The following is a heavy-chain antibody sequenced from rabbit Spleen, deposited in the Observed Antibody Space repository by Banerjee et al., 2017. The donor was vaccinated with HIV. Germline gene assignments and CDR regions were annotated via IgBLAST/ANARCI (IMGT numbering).Heavy chain of an antibody. J-gene: IGHJ4*01. D-gene: IGHD3-1*01. CDR2: IYTGDGNI. CDR1: GFDFSSNHW. V-gene: IGHV1S45*01. Sequence: QEQLVEYGGDLVQPEGSLTLTCKASGFDFSSNHWMSWVRQAPGKGLEWIGLIYTGDGNIWYASWARGRFTISKTSSTTVTLQMTSLTAADTATYFCARDWGSAYNLWGQGTLVTVS. CDR3: ARDWGSAYNL.